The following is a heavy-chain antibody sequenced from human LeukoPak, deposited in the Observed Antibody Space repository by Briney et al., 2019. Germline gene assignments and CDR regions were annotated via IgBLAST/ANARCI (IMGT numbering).Heavy chain of an antibody. Sequence: GESLKISFKGSGYRFTSYWIGWVRQMPGKGLEWMGIIYPGDSDTRYSPSFQGQVTISADKSISTAYLQWSSLKASDTAIYYCVTSSGSGSYPAAHWGQGTLVTVSS. V-gene: IGHV5-51*01. CDR2: IYPGDSDT. D-gene: IGHD3-10*01. CDR3: VTSSGSGSYPAAH. J-gene: IGHJ4*02. CDR1: GYRFTSYW.